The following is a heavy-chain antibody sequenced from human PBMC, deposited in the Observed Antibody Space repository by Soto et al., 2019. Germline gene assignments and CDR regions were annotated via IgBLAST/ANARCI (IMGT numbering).Heavy chain of an antibody. V-gene: IGHV3-74*01. CDR1: GFTFSSYW. CDR3: ASGHRYYDSSAVFDY. Sequence: GGSLRLSCAASGFTFSSYWMHWVRQAPGKGLVWVSRINSDGSSTSYAVSVKGRFTISRDNAKNTLYLQMNSLRAEDTAVYYCASGHRYYDSSAVFDYWGQGTLVTVSS. J-gene: IGHJ4*02. CDR2: INSDGSST. D-gene: IGHD3-22*01.